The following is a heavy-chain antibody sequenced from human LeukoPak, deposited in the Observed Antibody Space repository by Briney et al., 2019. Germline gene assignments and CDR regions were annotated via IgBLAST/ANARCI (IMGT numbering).Heavy chain of an antibody. J-gene: IGHJ5*02. CDR1: GGSISSYY. CDR3: ARSSRARGWFDP. Sequence: SETLSLTCTVSGGSISSYYWSWIRQPAGKGLEWIGSIYYSGSTYYNPSLKSRVTISVDTSKNQFSLKLSSVTAADTAVYYCARSSRARGWFDPWGQGTLVTVSS. CDR2: IYYSGST. V-gene: IGHV4-59*05.